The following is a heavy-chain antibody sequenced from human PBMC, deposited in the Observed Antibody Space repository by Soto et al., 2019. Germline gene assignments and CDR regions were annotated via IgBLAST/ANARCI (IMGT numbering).Heavy chain of an antibody. V-gene: IGHV1-18*01. CDR3: ARANYDSSGYYYGNFDY. Sequence: GASVKVSCKASGYTFTSYGISWVRQAPGQGLERMGWISAYNGNTNYAQKLQGRVTMTTDTSTSTAYMELRSLRSDDTAVYYCARANYDSSGYYYGNFDYWGQGTLVTVSS. J-gene: IGHJ4*02. CDR2: ISAYNGNT. D-gene: IGHD3-22*01. CDR1: GYTFTSYG.